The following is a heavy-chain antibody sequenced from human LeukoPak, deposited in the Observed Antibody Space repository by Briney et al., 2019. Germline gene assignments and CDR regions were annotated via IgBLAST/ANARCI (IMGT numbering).Heavy chain of an antibody. CDR2: IRYDGSNK. J-gene: IGHJ4*02. CDR1: GFTFSSYG. D-gene: IGHD2-21*02. Sequence: GGSLRLSCAASGFTFSSYGMHWVRQAPGKGLEWVAFIRYDGSNKYYADSVKGRFTISRDNSKTTLYLQMNSLRAEDTAVYYCAKLHLLVVVTATLEYWGQGTLVTVSS. CDR3: AKLHLLVVVTATLEY. V-gene: IGHV3-30*02.